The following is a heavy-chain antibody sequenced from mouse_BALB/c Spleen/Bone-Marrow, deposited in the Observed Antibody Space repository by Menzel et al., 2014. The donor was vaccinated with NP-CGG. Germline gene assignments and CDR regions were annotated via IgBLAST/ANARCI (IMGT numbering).Heavy chain of an antibody. Sequence: VQLKESGAELVEPGASVKLSCTASGSNIKDTYMHWVKQRPEQGLEWIGRIDPANGNTKYDPKFQGKATITADTSSNTAYLQLSSLTSEDTAVYYCARFPYDYGGGDYWGQGTTLTVSS. CDR3: ARFPYDYGGGDY. J-gene: IGHJ2*01. V-gene: IGHV14-3*02. D-gene: IGHD2-4*01. CDR1: GSNIKDTY. CDR2: IDPANGNT.